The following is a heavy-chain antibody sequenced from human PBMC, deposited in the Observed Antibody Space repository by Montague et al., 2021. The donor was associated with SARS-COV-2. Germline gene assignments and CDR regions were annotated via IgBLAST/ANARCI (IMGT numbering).Heavy chain of an antibody. V-gene: IGHV4-59*01. CDR2: IYYRGST. CDR1: NGSISSYY. CDR3: ARGGLNNWFGP. Sequence: SETLSLTCSVSNGSISSYYWSWVRQPPGKRLEWIGYIYYRGSTNYNPSLESRVTISVDTSKNQFSLKLRSVTAADTAVYFCARGGLNNWFGPWGQGTLVIVSS. J-gene: IGHJ5*01.